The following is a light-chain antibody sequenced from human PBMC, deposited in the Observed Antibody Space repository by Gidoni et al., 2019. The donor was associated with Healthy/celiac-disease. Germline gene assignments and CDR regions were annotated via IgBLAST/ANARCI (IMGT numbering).Light chain of an antibody. CDR3: QQRSNWPPLT. CDR1: QSVSSY. CDR2: DAS. Sequence: EIVLTQSPATLSLSPGERAPLSCSASQSVSSYLACYQQKPGQAPRLLIYDASNRATDTPARFSGSGSGTDFTLTISSLEPEDFAVYYCQQRSNWPPLTFGGGTKVEIK. V-gene: IGKV3-11*01. J-gene: IGKJ4*01.